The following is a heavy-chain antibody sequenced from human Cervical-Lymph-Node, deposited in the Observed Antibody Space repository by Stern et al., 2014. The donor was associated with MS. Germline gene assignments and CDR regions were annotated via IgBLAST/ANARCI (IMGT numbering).Heavy chain of an antibody. CDR1: GFTFSSYD. CDR3: AKGPVWNWYFDL. V-gene: IGHV3-30*18. D-gene: IGHD3-16*01. Sequence: VQLVESGGGVVQPGRSLRLSCAASGFTFSSYDMHWVRQAPGKGLEWVAVISYDVSNKYYADSVKGRFTISRDNSKNTLYLQMNSLRAEDTAVYYCAKGPVWNWYFDLWGRGTLVTVSS. J-gene: IGHJ2*01. CDR2: ISYDVSNK.